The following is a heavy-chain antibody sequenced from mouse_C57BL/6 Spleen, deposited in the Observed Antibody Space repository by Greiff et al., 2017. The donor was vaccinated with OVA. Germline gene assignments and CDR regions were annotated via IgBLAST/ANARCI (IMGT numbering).Heavy chain of an antibody. V-gene: IGHV1-81*01. CDR1: GYTFTSYG. Sequence: QVQLQQSGAELARPGASVKLSCKASGYTFTSYGISWVKQRTGQGLEWIGEIYPRSGNTYYNEKFKGKATLTADKSSSTAYMELRSLTSEDSAVYFCASGYYYGSNSSWFAYWGQGTLVTVSA. J-gene: IGHJ3*01. D-gene: IGHD1-1*01. CDR2: IYPRSGNT. CDR3: ASGYYYGSNSSWFAY.